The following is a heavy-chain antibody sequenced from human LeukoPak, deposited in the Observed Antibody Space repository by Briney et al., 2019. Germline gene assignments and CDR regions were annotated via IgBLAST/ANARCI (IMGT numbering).Heavy chain of an antibody. V-gene: IGHV3-30-3*01. J-gene: IGHJ4*02. CDR1: GFTFSNYA. CDR2: VSYDGSNK. Sequence: PGRSLRLSCAASGFTFSNYAMHWVRQAPGKGLEWVAVVSYDGSNKYYADSVKGRFTISRDNSKNTLYLQMNSLRAEDTAVYYCARDWKTNSFDYWGQGTLVTVSS. CDR3: ARDWKTNSFDY. D-gene: IGHD1-1*01.